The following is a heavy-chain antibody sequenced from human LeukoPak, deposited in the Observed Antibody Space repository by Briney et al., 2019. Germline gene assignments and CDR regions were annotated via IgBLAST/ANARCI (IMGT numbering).Heavy chain of an antibody. CDR1: GGTFSSYG. CDR3: ARLSTGGYYYGSGFDY. CDR2: IIPSFGTA. V-gene: IGHV1-69*13. D-gene: IGHD3-10*01. Sequence: GASVKVSCKASGGTFSSYGMSWVRQAPGQGLEWMGEIIPSFGTANYAQKFQGRVTITADESTSTAYMELSSLRSEDTAMYYCARLSTGGYYYGSGFDYWGQGTLVTVSS. J-gene: IGHJ4*02.